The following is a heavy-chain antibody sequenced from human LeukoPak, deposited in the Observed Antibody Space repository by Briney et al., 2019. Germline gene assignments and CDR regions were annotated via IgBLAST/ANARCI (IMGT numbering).Heavy chain of an antibody. CDR3: ARDRTTMIRGVTLPLNYLDS. J-gene: IGHJ4*02. D-gene: IGHD3-10*01. V-gene: IGHV1-2*04. CDR1: GYTFTGYY. CDR2: INPNSGGT. Sequence: ASVKVSCKASGYTFTGYYMHWVRPAAGQGVAWMGWINPNSGGTNYAQKFQGWVTMTRDTSLTTVYMELTSLKSDDTAVYYCARDRTTMIRGVTLPLNYLDSWGQGTLVTVSS.